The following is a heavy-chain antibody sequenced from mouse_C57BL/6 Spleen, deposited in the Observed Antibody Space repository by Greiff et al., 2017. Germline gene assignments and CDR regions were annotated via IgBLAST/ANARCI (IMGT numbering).Heavy chain of an antibody. V-gene: IGHV1-69*01. CDR2: IDPSDSYT. CDR1: GYTFTSYW. J-gene: IGHJ1*03. D-gene: IGHD1-1*01. Sequence: VQLQQPGAELVMPGASVKLSCKASGYTFTSYWMHWVKQRPGQGLEWIGEIDPSDSYTNYNQKFKGKSTLTVDKSSSTAYMQLSSLTSEDSAVYYCARKGLYGSSYWYFDVWGTGTTVTVSS. CDR3: ARKGLYGSSYWYFDV.